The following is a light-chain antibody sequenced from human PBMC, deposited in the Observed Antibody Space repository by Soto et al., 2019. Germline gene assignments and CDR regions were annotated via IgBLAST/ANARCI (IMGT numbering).Light chain of an antibody. Sequence: QSVLTQPPSVSAAPGQKVTISCSGSSSNTGNNYVSWYQHLPGTAPKLLIYDNNKRPSGIPDRFSGSKSGASATLGVTGLQTGDEADYYCGTWDSSLSAVVFGGGTKVTVL. J-gene: IGLJ2*01. CDR2: DNN. V-gene: IGLV1-51*01. CDR3: GTWDSSLSAVV. CDR1: SSNTGNNY.